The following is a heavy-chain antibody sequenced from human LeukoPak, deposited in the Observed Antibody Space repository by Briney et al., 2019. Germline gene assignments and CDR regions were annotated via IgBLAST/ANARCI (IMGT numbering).Heavy chain of an antibody. CDR2: ISPNTGGT. Sequence: ASVKVSCKASGYTFTGYFMHWVRQAPGQGLEWMGWISPNTGGTNYAQRFQGRVTLTRDTSISTAYMELTRLRSDDTAVFYCARYNYFLNAFDIWGQGTMVTVSS. V-gene: IGHV1-2*02. CDR3: ARYNYFLNAFDI. J-gene: IGHJ3*02. D-gene: IGHD1-1*01. CDR1: GYTFTGYF.